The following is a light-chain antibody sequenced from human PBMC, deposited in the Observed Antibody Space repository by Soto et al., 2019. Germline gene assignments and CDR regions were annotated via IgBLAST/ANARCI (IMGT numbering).Light chain of an antibody. CDR3: ASYNDYNPIVI. CDR2: DVT. J-gene: IGLJ2*01. CDR1: SSDIGAYNY. V-gene: IGLV2-14*01. Sequence: QSALTQPASVSGSPGQSIAISCTGSSSDIGAYNYVSWYQHHPGKAPKLIIYDVTSRPSGVSSRFSGAKSGNAASLLISGLQPDDEAAYFCASYNDYNPIVIFGGGTKLTVL.